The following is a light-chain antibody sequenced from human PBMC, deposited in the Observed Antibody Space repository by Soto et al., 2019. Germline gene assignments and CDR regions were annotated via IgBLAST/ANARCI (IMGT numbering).Light chain of an antibody. CDR2: GAS. CDR1: QSVSSTY. J-gene: IGKJ4*01. Sequence: EIVLTQSPGTLSLSPGERATLSCRASQSVSSTYLGWYQQKPGQAPRLLISGASTRATGIPARFSGSGSGTEFTLTISSLQSEDFAVYYCQQYNNWPPLTFGGGTKVEIK. CDR3: QQYNNWPPLT. V-gene: IGKV3-15*01.